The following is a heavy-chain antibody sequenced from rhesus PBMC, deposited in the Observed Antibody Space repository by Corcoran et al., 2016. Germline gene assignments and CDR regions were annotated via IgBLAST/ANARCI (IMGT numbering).Heavy chain of an antibody. CDR2: INSGEGNT. V-gene: IGHV3S5*01. CDR1: GCTFSSYG. D-gene: IGHD6-25*01. Sequence: EVQLVETGGGLVEPGGCLKLSCVASGCTFSSYGRSWVSQATGKGLEWVSAINSGEGNTFYANSEKGRFTISRDNSKHPLSLQMNSLRAEDTAVYFCAKERTGYSGRSSDYWGQGVLVTVSS. CDR3: AKERTGYSGRSSDY. J-gene: IGHJ4*01.